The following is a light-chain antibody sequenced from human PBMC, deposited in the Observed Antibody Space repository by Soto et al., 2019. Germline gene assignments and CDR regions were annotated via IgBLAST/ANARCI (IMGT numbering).Light chain of an antibody. CDR3: QQRSNWPPEGT. CDR2: AAS. Sequence: DIDMTQAPSSLSASVGDRVTITCRAGQDVVNYLNWYQQKPGKAPRLLIYAASSLQSGVPSRFSGSGSGTEFTLTISSLQSEDFAVYYCQQRSNWPPEGTFGQGTRLEIK. CDR1: QDVVNY. J-gene: IGKJ5*01. V-gene: IGKV1-39*01.